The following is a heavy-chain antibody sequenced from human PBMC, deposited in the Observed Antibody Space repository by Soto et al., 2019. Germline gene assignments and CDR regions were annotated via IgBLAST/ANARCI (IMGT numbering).Heavy chain of an antibody. J-gene: IGHJ4*02. V-gene: IGHV1-18*01. D-gene: IGHD6-19*01. CDR1: GYTFTSYG. CDR3: ARVPLKEDSSGWRDFDY. CDR2: ISAYNGNT. Sequence: ASVKVACKASGYTFTSYGISGVRQAPGQGLEWMGWISAYNGNTNYAQKLQGRVTMTTDTSTSTAYMELRSLRSDDTAVYYCARVPLKEDSSGWRDFDYWGQGTLVTVSS.